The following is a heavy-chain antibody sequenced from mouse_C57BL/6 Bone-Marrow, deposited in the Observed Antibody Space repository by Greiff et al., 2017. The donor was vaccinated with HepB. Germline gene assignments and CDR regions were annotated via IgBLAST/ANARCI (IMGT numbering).Heavy chain of an antibody. CDR2: INPGSGGT. Sequence: QVQLQQSGAELVRPGTSVKVSCKASGYAFTNYLIEWVKQRPGQGLEWIGVINPGSGGTNYNEKFKGKATLTADKSSSTAYMQLSSLTSEDSAVYFCARRGYYYGSRYYFDYWGQGTTLTVSS. J-gene: IGHJ2*01. D-gene: IGHD1-1*01. V-gene: IGHV1-54*01. CDR1: GYAFTNYL. CDR3: ARRGYYYGSRYYFDY.